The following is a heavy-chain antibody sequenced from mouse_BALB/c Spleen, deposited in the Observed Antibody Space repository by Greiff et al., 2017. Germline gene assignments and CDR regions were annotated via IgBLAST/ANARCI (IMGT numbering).Heavy chain of an antibody. CDR1: GFAFSSYD. J-gene: IGHJ4*01. D-gene: IGHD5-1*01. V-gene: IGHV5-12-1*01. CDR2: ISSGGGST. Sequence: EVMLVESGGGLVKPGGSLKLSCAASGFAFSSYDMSWVRQTPEKRLEWVAYISSGGGSTYYPDTVKGRFTISRDNAKNTLYLQMSSLKSEDTAMYYCARHEGYLYYAMDYWGQGTSVTVSS. CDR3: ARHEGYLYYAMDY.